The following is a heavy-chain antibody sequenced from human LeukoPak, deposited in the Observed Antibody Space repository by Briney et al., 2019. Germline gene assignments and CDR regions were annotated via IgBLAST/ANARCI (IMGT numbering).Heavy chain of an antibody. CDR1: GFVFSSYA. D-gene: IGHD6-19*01. CDR2: IDASGSNI. CDR3: AKDRHSSGWYGFDY. V-gene: IGHV3-NL1*01. J-gene: IGHJ4*02. Sequence: GGSLRLSCAASGFVFSSYAMNWVRQAPGKGLEWVSVIDASGSNIESADSVKGRFTISRDNSKNTLYLQMNSLRAEDTAVYYCAKDRHSSGWYGFDYWGQGTLVTVSS.